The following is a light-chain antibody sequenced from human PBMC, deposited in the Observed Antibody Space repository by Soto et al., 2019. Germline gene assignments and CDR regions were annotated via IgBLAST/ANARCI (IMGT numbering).Light chain of an antibody. CDR2: GAS. CDR3: QQYDSSPWT. J-gene: IGKJ1*01. CDR1: QSVSSNY. Sequence: EIVLTQSPGTLSLSPGGRAILSCRDSQSVSSNYLAWYQQKPGQAPRLLIYGASSRATGIPDRFSGSGSGTDFTLTISRLEPEDFAVYYCQQYDSSPWTFGQGTKVEIK. V-gene: IGKV3-20*01.